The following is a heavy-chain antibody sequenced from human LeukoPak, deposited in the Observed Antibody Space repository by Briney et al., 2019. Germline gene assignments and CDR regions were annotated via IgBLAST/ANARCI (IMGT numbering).Heavy chain of an antibody. J-gene: IGHJ4*02. D-gene: IGHD1-1*01. Sequence: PSETLSLTCAVYGGSFSGYYWSWIRQPPGKGLEWIGEINHSGSTNYNPSLKSRVTISVDTTKNQFSLKLSSVTAADTAVYYCARTRDNWNDSRDYWGQGTLVTVSS. CDR3: ARTRDNWNDSRDY. V-gene: IGHV4-34*01. CDR1: GGSFSGYY. CDR2: INHSGST.